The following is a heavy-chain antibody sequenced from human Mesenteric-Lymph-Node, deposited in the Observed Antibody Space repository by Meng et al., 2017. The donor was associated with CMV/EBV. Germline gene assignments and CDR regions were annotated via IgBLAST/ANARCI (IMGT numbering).Heavy chain of an antibody. CDR2: ISSSGSHI. Sequence: GESLKISCAASGFTFSSYAMNWVRQAPGKGLEWVSSISSSGSHIYYADSVRSRFTISRDNAKNSLYFQMNSLRAEDTAVYYCATLRFQVQYDLDVWGQGTTVTVSS. D-gene: IGHD3-3*01. CDR1: GFTFSSYA. CDR3: ATLRFQVQYDLDV. V-gene: IGHV3-21*01. J-gene: IGHJ6*02.